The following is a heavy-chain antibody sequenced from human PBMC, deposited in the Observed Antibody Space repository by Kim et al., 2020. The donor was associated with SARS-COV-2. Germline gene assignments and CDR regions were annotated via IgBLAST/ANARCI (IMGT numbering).Heavy chain of an antibody. CDR1: GFTFSSYA. V-gene: IGHV3-30*18. Sequence: GGSLRLSCAASGFTFSSYAMHWVRQTPGKGLEWVAVISYDGSNKYYADSVKGRFTISRDNSKNTLYLQMNSLRAEDSAVYYCAKDGRAGGSYDCGVDVWG. D-gene: IGHD1-26*01. CDR2: ISYDGSNK. J-gene: IGHJ6*01. CDR3: AKDGRAGGSYDCGVDV.